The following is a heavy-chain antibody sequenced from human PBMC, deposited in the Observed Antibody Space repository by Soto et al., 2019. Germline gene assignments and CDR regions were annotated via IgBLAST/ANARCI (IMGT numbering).Heavy chain of an antibody. V-gene: IGHV4-39*01. J-gene: IGHJ6*02. CDR2: MFYSGLT. D-gene: IGHD2-15*01. CDR3: APLSVSLSGPYGIHV. Sequence: ETLSLTCXVSGYSVTSSDYYWAWIRQPPGKGLEWIGSMFYSGLTYYNPSLKSRVTLSVDTSKNQFSVRLNSVTAADTAVYYCAPLSVSLSGPYGIHVWGQGTTVTVSS. CDR1: GYSVTSSDYY.